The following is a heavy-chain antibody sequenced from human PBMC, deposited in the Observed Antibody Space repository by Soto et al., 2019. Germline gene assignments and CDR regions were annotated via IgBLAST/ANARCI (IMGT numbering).Heavy chain of an antibody. V-gene: IGHV3-30*18. CDR3: AKAPRGGSGSYYHYYCGMDV. Sequence: GGSLRLSCAASGFTFSSYGMHWVRQAPGKGLEWVAVISHDGSKKYYADSVKGRFTISRDNSKNTLYLQMNSLRVEDTAVYYCAKAPRGGSGSYYHYYCGMDVWGQGTTVTVSS. CDR1: GFTFSSYG. CDR2: ISHDGSKK. D-gene: IGHD3-10*01. J-gene: IGHJ6*02.